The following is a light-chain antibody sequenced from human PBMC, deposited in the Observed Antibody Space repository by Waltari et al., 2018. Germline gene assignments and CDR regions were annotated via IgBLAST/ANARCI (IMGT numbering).Light chain of an antibody. CDR1: SSDIGTYNY. CDR3: SSYTRVSASVV. V-gene: IGLV2-14*03. J-gene: IGLJ3*02. CDR2: DVR. Sequence: QSALTQPASVSGSPGQSITISCTGTSSDIGTYNYASWYQQHPGRAPNTIIYDVRKRPSGVSSRFSGSKSDNTASLTISGLQAEDEADYSCSSYTRVSASVVCGGGTKLTVL.